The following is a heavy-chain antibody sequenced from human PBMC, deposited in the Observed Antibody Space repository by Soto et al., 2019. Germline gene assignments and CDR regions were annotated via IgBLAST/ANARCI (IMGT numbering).Heavy chain of an antibody. D-gene: IGHD3-3*01. J-gene: IGHJ6*02. Sequence: ASVKVSCKASGYTFTSYAMHWVRQAPGQRLEWMGWISAYNGNTNYAQKLQGRVTMTTDTSTSTAYMELRSLRSDDTAVYYCARRYYDFWSGLPPDAYYYYGMDVWGQGTTVTVSS. CDR2: ISAYNGNT. V-gene: IGHV1-18*01. CDR1: GYTFTSYA. CDR3: ARRYYDFWSGLPPDAYYYYGMDV.